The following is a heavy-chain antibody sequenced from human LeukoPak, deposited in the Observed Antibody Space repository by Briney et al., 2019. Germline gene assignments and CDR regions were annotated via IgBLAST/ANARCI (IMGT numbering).Heavy chain of an antibody. Sequence: GESLKISCKGSGYIFANSWIGWVRQLPGKGLEWMGIIYPADSDTRYSPSFQGHVTISVDKSINTAHLQWGSLKASDTAMYYCARGAAGTIPDYYYFGMDIWGQGTTVTVSS. CDR1: GYIFANSW. V-gene: IGHV5-51*01. D-gene: IGHD1-7*01. CDR2: IYPADSDT. CDR3: ARGAAGTIPDYYYFGMDI. J-gene: IGHJ6*02.